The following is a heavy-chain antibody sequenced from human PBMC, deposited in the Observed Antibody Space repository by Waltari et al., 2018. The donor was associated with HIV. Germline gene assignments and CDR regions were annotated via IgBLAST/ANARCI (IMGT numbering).Heavy chain of an antibody. CDR3: ARDFPFSHYYGSGSYFGSDY. CDR1: GGSISSHY. D-gene: IGHD3-10*01. Sequence: QVQLQESGPGLVKPSATLLLTCTVSGGSISSHYWNWIRPPPGKGLECIGYIYDSGSTNYHPSLKSRVTIAVDTSKKQISLKLSSVTAADTAVYYCARDFPFSHYYGSGSYFGSDYWGQGTQVTVSS. J-gene: IGHJ4*02. CDR2: IYDSGST. V-gene: IGHV4-59*11.